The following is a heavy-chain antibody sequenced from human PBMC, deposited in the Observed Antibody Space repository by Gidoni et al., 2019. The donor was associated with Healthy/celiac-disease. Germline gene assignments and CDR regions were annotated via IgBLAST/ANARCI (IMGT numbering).Heavy chain of an antibody. J-gene: IGHJ4*02. CDR3: ARGNRYCSGGSCRHYFDY. Sequence: QVQLQESGPGLVKPSETLSLTCTVSGGSISSYYWGWIRQPPGKGLEWIGYIDYSGSTNYNPSLKSRVTISVDTSKNQFSLKLSSVTAADTAVYYCARGNRYCSGGSCRHYFDYWGQGTLVTVSS. V-gene: IGHV4-59*01. D-gene: IGHD2-15*01. CDR1: GGSISSYY. CDR2: IDYSGST.